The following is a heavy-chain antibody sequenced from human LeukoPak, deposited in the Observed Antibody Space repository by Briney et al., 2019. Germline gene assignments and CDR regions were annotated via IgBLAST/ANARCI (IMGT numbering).Heavy chain of an antibody. Sequence: GSSVKVSCKASGGTFSSYAISWVRQAPGQGLEWMRGIIPIFGTANYAQKFQGRVTITTDESTSTAYMELSSLRSEDTTVYYCARGPYSSSAKYYYYYYMDVWGKGTTATVSS. CDR1: GGTFSSYA. CDR3: ARGPYSSSAKYYYYYYMDV. D-gene: IGHD6-6*01. CDR2: IIPIFGTA. V-gene: IGHV1-69*05. J-gene: IGHJ6*03.